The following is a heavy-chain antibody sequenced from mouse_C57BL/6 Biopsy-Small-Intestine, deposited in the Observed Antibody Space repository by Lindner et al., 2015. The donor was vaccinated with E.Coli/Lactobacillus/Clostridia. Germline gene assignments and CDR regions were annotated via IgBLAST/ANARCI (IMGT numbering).Heavy chain of an antibody. V-gene: IGHV1S61*01. CDR2: ISGHNERT. CDR1: GYIFTNFG. D-gene: IGHD6-2*01. J-gene: IGHJ2*01. Sequence: SVKVSCKASGYIFTNFGISWVRQAPGQGLEWMGWISGHNERTNYAVKFEDRLTLTTDTSTNTVYVKIRSLTPDDTAVYFCARDQGRQVVAAQFDFWGQGTVITVTS. CDR3: ARDQGRQVVAAQFDF.